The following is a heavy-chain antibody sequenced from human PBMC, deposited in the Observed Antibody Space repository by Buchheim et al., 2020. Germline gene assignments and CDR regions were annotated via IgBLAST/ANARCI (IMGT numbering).Heavy chain of an antibody. CDR3: ARDPYYDSSGYSDD. CDR2: ISYDGSNK. J-gene: IGHJ4*02. D-gene: IGHD3-22*01. V-gene: IGHV3-30-3*01. Sequence: QVQLVESGGGVVQPGRSLRLSCAASGFTFSSYAMHWVRQAPGKGLEWVAVISYDGSNKYYADSVKGRFTISRDNSKNTLYLQMNSLRAEDTAVYYCARDPYYDSSGYSDDWGQGTL. CDR1: GFTFSSYA.